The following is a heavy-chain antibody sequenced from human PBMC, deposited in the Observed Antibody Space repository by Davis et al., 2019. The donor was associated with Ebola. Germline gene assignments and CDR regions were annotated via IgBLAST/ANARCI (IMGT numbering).Heavy chain of an antibody. D-gene: IGHD3-16*01. Sequence: ASVKVSCKASGYTFTGYYMHWVRQAPGQGLEWMGRINPNSGGTNYAQKFQGRVTMTRDTSISTAYMELSRLRSDDTAVYYCARDRPITFGGVWYYFDYWGQGTLVTVSS. V-gene: IGHV1-2*06. CDR2: INPNSGGT. CDR1: GYTFTGYY. CDR3: ARDRPITFGGVWYYFDY. J-gene: IGHJ4*02.